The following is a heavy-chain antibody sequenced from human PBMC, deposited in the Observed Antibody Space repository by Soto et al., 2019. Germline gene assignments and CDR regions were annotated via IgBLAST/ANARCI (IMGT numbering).Heavy chain of an antibody. CDR1: GFSVTSNY. J-gene: IGHJ4*02. D-gene: IGHD3-9*01. V-gene: IGHV3-53*01. CDR2: IYIDGGT. Sequence: GGSLRLSCAASGFSVTSNYMRWVRQAPGKGLEWISIIYIDGGTYYAASVKGRFTISRDNSENRVHLQMNSLRAEDTAMYYCARVYYDILTAYRNWGQGTLVTVSS. CDR3: ARVYYDILTAYRN.